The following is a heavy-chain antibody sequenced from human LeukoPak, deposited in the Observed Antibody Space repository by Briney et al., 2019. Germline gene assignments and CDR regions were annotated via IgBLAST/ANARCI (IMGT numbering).Heavy chain of an antibody. V-gene: IGHV3-9*01. D-gene: IGHD3-16*02. J-gene: IGHJ4*02. Sequence: GGSLRLSCAASGFTFDDYAMHWVRQAPGKGLEWVSGISWNSGSIGYADSVKGRFTISRDNAKNSLYLQMNSLRAEDTAVYYCAKDLGGHPRLSWYFDYWGQGTLVTVSS. CDR2: ISWNSGSI. CDR3: AKDLGGHPRLSWYFDY. CDR1: GFTFDDYA.